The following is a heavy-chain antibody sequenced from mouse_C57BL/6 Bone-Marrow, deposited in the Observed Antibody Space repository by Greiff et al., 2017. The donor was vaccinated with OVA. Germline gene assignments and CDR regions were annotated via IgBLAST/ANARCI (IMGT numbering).Heavy chain of an antibody. J-gene: IGHJ4*01. Sequence: LQQSGPGILQPSQTLSLTCSFSGFSLSTFGMGVGWIRQPSGKGLEWLAHIWWDDDKYYNPALKSRLTISKNPSKNQVFLTIANVDTADTATYYCSRMIYYDYELYYAMDYWGQGTSVTVSS. V-gene: IGHV8-8*01. CDR3: SRMIYYDYELYYAMDY. CDR1: GFSLSTFGMG. CDR2: IWWDDDK. D-gene: IGHD2-4*01.